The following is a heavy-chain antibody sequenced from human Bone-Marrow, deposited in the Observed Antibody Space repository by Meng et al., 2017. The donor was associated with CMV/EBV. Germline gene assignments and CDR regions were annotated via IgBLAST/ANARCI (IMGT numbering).Heavy chain of an antibody. Sequence: SCAISGDSVCSNSAAWNWIRQSPSRGLEWLGRTYYRSKWYNDYAVSVKSRITINPDTSKNQFSMQLNSVTPEDMAVYYCEREQKWFGFGDYNYGMNAWGQGTTVTVSS. CDR1: GDSVCSNSAA. J-gene: IGHJ6*02. CDR2: TYYRSKWYN. CDR3: EREQKWFGFGDYNYGMNA. D-gene: IGHD3-16*01. V-gene: IGHV6-1*01.